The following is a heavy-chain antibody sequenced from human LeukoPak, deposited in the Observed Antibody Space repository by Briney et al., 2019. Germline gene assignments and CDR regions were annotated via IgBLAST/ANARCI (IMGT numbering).Heavy chain of an antibody. V-gene: IGHV1-46*01. CDR1: GYTCTSYY. Sequence: ASVKGSCKASGYTCTSYYMHWVRQAPGQGLEWMGIINPSGGSTSYAQKFQGRVTMTRDTSTSTVYMELSSLRSEDTAVYYCARVSWGYCSSTSCYTFDYWGQGTLVTVSS. D-gene: IGHD2-2*02. J-gene: IGHJ4*02. CDR3: ARVSWGYCSSTSCYTFDY. CDR2: INPSGGST.